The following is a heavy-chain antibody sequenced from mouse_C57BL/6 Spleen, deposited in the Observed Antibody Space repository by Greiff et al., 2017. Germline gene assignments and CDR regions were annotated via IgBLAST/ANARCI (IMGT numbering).Heavy chain of an antibody. CDR1: GFNIKNTY. V-gene: IGHV14-3*01. CDR3: APIYCDYDEGFAY. D-gene: IGHD2-4*01. J-gene: IGHJ3*01. CDR2: IDPANGNT. Sequence: VQLQQSVAELVRPGASVKLSCTASGFNIKNTYMHWVKQRPEQGLEWIGRIDPANGNTKSAPKFQGKATITADTSSNTAYLQLSSLTSEDTAIAYGAPIYCDYDEGFAYWGQGTLVTVSA.